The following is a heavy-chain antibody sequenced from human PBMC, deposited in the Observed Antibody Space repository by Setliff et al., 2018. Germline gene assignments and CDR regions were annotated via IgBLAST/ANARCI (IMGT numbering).Heavy chain of an antibody. CDR1: GGSFRGYY. V-gene: IGHV4-34*01. CDR3: AREPRGPPRKYQIYYYFYMDV. CDR2: INHSGST. Sequence: PSETLSLTCAVYGGSFRGYYWSWIRQPPGKGLEWIGAINHSGSTNYNPSLKSRVTISVDTSKNQFSLKLSSVTAADTAVYYCAREPRGPPRKYQIYYYFYMDVWVKGTTVTVSS. D-gene: IGHD2-2*01. J-gene: IGHJ6*03.